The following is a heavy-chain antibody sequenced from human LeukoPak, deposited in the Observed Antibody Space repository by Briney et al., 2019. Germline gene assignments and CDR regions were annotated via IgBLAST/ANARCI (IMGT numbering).Heavy chain of an antibody. CDR1: GGSISSSSYY. CDR2: IYYSGST. Sequence: SETLSLTCTVSGGSISSSSYYWGWLRQPPGKGLEWIGSIYYSGSTYYNPSLKSRVTISLDTSKNQFSLKLSSVTAADTAVYYCARVVVVAAASYFDYWGQGTLVTVSS. J-gene: IGHJ4*02. CDR3: ARVVVVAAASYFDY. D-gene: IGHD2-15*01. V-gene: IGHV4-39*07.